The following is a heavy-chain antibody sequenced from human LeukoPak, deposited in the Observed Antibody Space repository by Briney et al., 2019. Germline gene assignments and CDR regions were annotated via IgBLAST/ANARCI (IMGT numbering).Heavy chain of an antibody. Sequence: PGGSLRLSCAAAGFTFTNYNIDWVRQAPGKGLEWVSSISSSSSYIYYADSVKGRFTISRDNAKNSVYLQMNRLRAEDTAVYYCARDYSSSWYYFDYWGQGTLVTVSS. CDR1: GFTFTNYN. CDR3: ARDYSSSWYYFDY. CDR2: ISSSSSYI. V-gene: IGHV3-21*01. D-gene: IGHD6-13*01. J-gene: IGHJ4*02.